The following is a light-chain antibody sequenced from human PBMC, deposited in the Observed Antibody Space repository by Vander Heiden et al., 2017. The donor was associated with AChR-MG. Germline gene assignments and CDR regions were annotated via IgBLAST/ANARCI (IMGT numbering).Light chain of an antibody. CDR1: SRDVANYKY. CDR3: CSYGDYGV. J-gene: IGLJ3*02. Sequence: QSALTQPRSVSGSPGQSVTISCTGNSRDVANYKYVSWYQQHPGKAPKLLIYDVSERPPGVPDRFSGSKSGTTASLTISGLQAEDDADYYCCSYGDYGVFGGGTQLTVL. CDR2: DVS. V-gene: IGLV2-11*01.